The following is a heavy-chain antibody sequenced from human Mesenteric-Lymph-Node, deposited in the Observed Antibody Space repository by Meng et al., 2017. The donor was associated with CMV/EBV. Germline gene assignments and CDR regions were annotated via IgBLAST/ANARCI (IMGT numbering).Heavy chain of an antibody. CDR3: AREISMVRGGAE. J-gene: IGHJ4*02. V-gene: IGHV3-11*04. D-gene: IGHD3-10*01. CDR1: GFDFSDHY. Sequence: GESLKISCAASGFDFSDHYMTWIRQAPGKGLEWVSSISSSGNYMYYADSVKGRFTISRDSAKDSLYLQMNSLRVEDTAVYYCAREISMVRGGAEWGQGTLVTVSS. CDR2: ISSSGNYM.